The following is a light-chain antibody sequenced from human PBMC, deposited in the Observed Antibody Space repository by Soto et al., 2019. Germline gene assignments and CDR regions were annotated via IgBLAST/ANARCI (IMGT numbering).Light chain of an antibody. J-gene: IGKJ5*01. Sequence: DIQITQSPSTLSASVGDRVTITCRASQSISTWLAWYQQKPGKAPKLLIYAASTLQSGVPSRFSGSGSGTEFTLTISSLQPEDFATYYCQQLNSYPRTFGQGTRLEIK. CDR2: AAS. V-gene: IGKV1-9*01. CDR1: QSISTW. CDR3: QQLNSYPRT.